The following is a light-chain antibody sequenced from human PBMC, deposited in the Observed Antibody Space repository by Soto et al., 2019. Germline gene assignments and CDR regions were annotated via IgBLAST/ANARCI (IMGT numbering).Light chain of an antibody. Sequence: QSALTQPASVSGSPGQSITISCTGTSSDVGSYNLVSWYQHHPGKAPKLIIYEVTKRPSGVSNRFSGSKSGNTASLTISGLQAEDETDYYCFSYVGSSTWVFGGGTKLTVL. J-gene: IGLJ3*02. CDR1: SSDVGSYNL. V-gene: IGLV2-23*02. CDR3: FSYVGSSTWV. CDR2: EVT.